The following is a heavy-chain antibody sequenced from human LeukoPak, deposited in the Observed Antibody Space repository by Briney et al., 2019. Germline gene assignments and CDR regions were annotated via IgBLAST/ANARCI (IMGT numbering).Heavy chain of an antibody. CDR3: ARVGFITMIVEEYYFDY. V-gene: IGHV4-59*01. D-gene: IGHD3-22*01. CDR1: GGSIGTYY. J-gene: IGHJ4*02. Sequence: SETLSLTCTVSGGSIGTYYWSWIRQPPGKGLEWIGYIYYSGSTNYNPSLKSRVTISVDTSKNQFSLKLSSVTAADTAVYYCARVGFITMIVEEYYFDYWGQGTLVTVSS. CDR2: IYYSGST.